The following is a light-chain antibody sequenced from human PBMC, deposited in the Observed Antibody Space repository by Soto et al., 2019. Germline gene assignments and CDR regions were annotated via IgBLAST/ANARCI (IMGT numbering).Light chain of an antibody. J-gene: IGLJ2*01. CDR1: SSDVGGYKY. V-gene: IGLV2-14*01. CDR2: DVS. CDR3: SSYTSSSTVV. Sequence: QSALTQPASVSGSPGQSITISCTGTSSDVGGYKYVSWYQQHPGKAPKVMIYDVSNRPSGFSNRFSGSKSGNTASLTISGLQAEDEAAYYCSSYTSSSTVVFGGGTKLTVL.